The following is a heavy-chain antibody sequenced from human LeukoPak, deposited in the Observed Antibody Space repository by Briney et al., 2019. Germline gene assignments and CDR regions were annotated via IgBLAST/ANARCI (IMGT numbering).Heavy chain of an antibody. J-gene: IGHJ4*02. Sequence: SETLSLTCAVYGGSFSGYYWSWIRQPPGKGLEWIGEINHSGSTNYNPSLKSRVTISVDTSKNQFSLKLSSVTAADTAVYYCARSPDYCSSTSCYALGGFDYWGQGTLVTVSS. CDR2: INHSGST. V-gene: IGHV4-34*01. CDR1: GGSFSGYY. D-gene: IGHD2-2*01. CDR3: ARSPDYCSSTSCYALGGFDY.